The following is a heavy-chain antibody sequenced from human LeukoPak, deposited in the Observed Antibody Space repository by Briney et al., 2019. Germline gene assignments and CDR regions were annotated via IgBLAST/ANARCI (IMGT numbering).Heavy chain of an antibody. V-gene: IGHV3-21*01. CDR3: ARQPLVGPTSFDY. Sequence: GGSLRLSCAASGFTFSSYNMNWVRQAPGKGLEWVSSISSSSTYIYYADPVKGRFTISRDDAKNSLFLQMISLRAEDTAVYYCARQPLVGPTSFDYWGQGTLVTASS. CDR2: ISSSSTYI. D-gene: IGHD1-26*01. CDR1: GFTFSSYN. J-gene: IGHJ4*02.